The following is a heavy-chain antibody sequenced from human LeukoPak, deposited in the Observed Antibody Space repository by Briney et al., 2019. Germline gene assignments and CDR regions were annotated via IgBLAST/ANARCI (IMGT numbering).Heavy chain of an antibody. Sequence: GGSLRLSCAASGFTFSSYGMHWVRQAPGKGLEWVAVISFDGSNKYYADSVKGRFTISRDNSKNTLYLQMNSLRAEDTAVYYCAKDYKRALNHPYYFDYWGQGTLVTVSS. D-gene: IGHD3-10*01. J-gene: IGHJ4*02. CDR1: GFTFSSYG. V-gene: IGHV3-30*18. CDR3: AKDYKRALNHPYYFDY. CDR2: ISFDGSNK.